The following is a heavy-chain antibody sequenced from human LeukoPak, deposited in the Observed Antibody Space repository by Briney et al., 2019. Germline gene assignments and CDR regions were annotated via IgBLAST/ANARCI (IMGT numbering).Heavy chain of an antibody. Sequence: SETLSLTCSVSGGSISSYYWSWIRQPAGKGLEWIGRIYSSGTITYNPSLQSRVTMSVDTSKNEFSLKMSSVTAADTAVYYCTRDSGTAGEVKFDPWGQGTLVAVSS. V-gene: IGHV4-4*07. CDR1: GGSISSYY. CDR3: TRDSGTAGEVKFDP. CDR2: IYSSGTI. D-gene: IGHD3-10*01. J-gene: IGHJ5*02.